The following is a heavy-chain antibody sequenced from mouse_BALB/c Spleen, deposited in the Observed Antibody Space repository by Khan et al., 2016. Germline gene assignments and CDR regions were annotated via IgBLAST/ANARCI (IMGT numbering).Heavy chain of an antibody. Sequence: EVELVESGGGLVKPGGSRKLSCAASGFTFSSYVMSWVRQTPEKRLEWVAYISTGGDIYYSASVKGRCPISRDNARHMLYLHMASLRSADTAMYYCARGDYDRGYYYGIDYWGQGASVTVSS. CDR3: ARGDYDRGYYYGIDY. V-gene: IGHV5-6-5*01. CDR2: ISTGGDI. CDR1: GFTFSSYV. J-gene: IGHJ4*01. D-gene: IGHD2-4*01.